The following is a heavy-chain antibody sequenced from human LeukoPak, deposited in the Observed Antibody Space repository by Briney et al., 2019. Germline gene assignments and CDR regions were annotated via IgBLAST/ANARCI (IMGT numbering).Heavy chain of an antibody. V-gene: IGHV4-34*01. CDR3: ARVVMVTRNWFDP. CDR2: INHSGST. CDR1: GGSFSGYY. D-gene: IGHD2-21*02. Sequence: PSETLSLTCAVYGGSFSGYYWSWIRQPPGKGLEWIGEINHSGSTNYNPSLKSRVTISVDTSKNQFSLKLSSVTAADTAVYYCARVVMVTRNWFDPWGQGTLVTVSS. J-gene: IGHJ5*02.